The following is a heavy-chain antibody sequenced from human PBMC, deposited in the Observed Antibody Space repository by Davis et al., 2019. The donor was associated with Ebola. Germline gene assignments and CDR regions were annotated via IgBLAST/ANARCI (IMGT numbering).Heavy chain of an antibody. D-gene: IGHD5-24*01. Sequence: GESLKISCTDSVITFSSYAMTWVRQAPGKGLEWVSAISGSGGSTYYADSVKGRFTISRDNSKNTLYLQMNSLRAEDTAVYYCARGGVEMATITFAFDIWGQGTMVTVSS. J-gene: IGHJ3*02. CDR1: VITFSSYA. CDR3: ARGGVEMATITFAFDI. V-gene: IGHV3-23*01. CDR2: ISGSGGST.